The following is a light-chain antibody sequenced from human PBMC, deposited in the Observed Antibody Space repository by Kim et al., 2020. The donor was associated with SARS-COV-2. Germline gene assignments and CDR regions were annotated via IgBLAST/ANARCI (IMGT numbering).Light chain of an antibody. CDR3: QAWDNSAYV. J-gene: IGLJ1*01. CDR1: RLGAKY. CDR2: QDT. Sequence: SVSPGQTAPITSSGDRLGAKYVAWYQQRPGQSPVLIVSQDTKRPSAIPERFSGSNSGNTATLTITGTQAMDEADYYCQAWDNSAYVFGTGTTVTVL. V-gene: IGLV3-1*01.